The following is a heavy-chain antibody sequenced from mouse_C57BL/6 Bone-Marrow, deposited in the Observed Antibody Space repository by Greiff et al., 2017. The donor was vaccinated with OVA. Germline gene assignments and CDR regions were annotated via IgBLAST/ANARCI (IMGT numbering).Heavy chain of an antibody. CDR3: ARHEDGYYASYFDY. CDR2: IYPGDGDT. V-gene: IGHV1-82*01. Sequence: VMLVESGPELVKPGASVKISCKASGYAFSSSWMNWVKQRPGKGLEWIGRIYPGDGDTNYNGKFTGKATLTADKSSSTAYMQLSSLTSEDSAVYFCARHEDGYYASYFDYWGQGTTLTVSS. D-gene: IGHD2-3*01. CDR1: GYAFSSSW. J-gene: IGHJ2*01.